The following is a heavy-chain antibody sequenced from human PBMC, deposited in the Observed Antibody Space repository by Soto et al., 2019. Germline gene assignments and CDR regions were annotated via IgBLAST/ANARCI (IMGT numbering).Heavy chain of an antibody. CDR1: GGSFSGYY. CDR2: INHSGST. CDR3: ARCGAKLGGSWGYYYGMDV. D-gene: IGHD6-13*01. J-gene: IGHJ6*02. Sequence: PSETLSLTCAFYGGSFSGYYWSWIRQPPGKGLEWIGEINHSGSTNYNPSLKSRVTISVDTSKNQFSLKLSSVTAADTAVYYCARCGAKLGGSWGYYYGMDVWGQGTTVTVSS. V-gene: IGHV4-34*01.